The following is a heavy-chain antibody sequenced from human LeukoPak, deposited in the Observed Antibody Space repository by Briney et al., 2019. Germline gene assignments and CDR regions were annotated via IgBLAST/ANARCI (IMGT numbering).Heavy chain of an antibody. J-gene: IGHJ4*02. CDR1: GGSISSGSYY. D-gene: IGHD3-22*01. Sequence: PSETLSLTCTVSGGSISSGSYYWSWIRQPAGKGLEWIGRIYTSGSTNYNPSLKSRVTISVDTSKNQFSLKLSSVTAADTAVYYCGREMGIGDYYDSSGYSLYYFDYWGQGTLVTVSS. V-gene: IGHV4-61*02. CDR2: IYTSGST. CDR3: GREMGIGDYYDSSGYSLYYFDY.